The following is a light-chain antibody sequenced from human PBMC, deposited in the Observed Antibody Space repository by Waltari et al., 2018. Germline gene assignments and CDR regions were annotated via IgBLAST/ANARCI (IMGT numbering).Light chain of an antibody. V-gene: IGKV3-20*01. CDR3: QRYGSSPPVYT. Sequence: EVALTQFPGALALSPGERAILSCRTSQSVRSSYLAWYQQKPGQAPRLLIYATSTRVTGAPDRFSGSGSGTDFALSISRLEPEDFAVYFCQRYGSSPPVYTFGPGTKLVIK. J-gene: IGKJ2*01. CDR1: QSVRSSY. CDR2: ATS.